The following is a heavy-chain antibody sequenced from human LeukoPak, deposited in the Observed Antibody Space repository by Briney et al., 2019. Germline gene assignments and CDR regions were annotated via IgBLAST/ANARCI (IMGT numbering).Heavy chain of an antibody. D-gene: IGHD3-22*01. V-gene: IGHV4-31*03. J-gene: IGHJ4*02. CDR2: IHYSGDT. CDR1: GGSISSGCDY. Sequence: SETLSLTCTVSGGSISSGCDYWSWIRQHPGKGLEWIGYIHYSGDTYYSPSLKSRLTISVDTSKNQFSLRLRSVTAADTAVYYCARVVAYDSTGYYLYYFDYWGQGTLVTVAA. CDR3: ARVVAYDSTGYYLYYFDY.